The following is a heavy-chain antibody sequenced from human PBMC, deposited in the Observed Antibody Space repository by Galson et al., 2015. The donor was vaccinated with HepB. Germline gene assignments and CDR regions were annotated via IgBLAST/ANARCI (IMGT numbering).Heavy chain of an antibody. CDR3: ARVGGNGYSGYYGMDV. V-gene: IGHV1-46*04. Sequence: SVKVSCKASGYTFTSYYMHWVRQAPGQGLEWMGIINPSGGSTSYAQKLQGRVTMTRDTSTSTVYMELSSLRSEDTAVYYCARVGGNGYSGYYGMDVWGQGTTVTVSS. D-gene: IGHD5-12*01. CDR2: INPSGGST. J-gene: IGHJ6*02. CDR1: GYTFTSYY.